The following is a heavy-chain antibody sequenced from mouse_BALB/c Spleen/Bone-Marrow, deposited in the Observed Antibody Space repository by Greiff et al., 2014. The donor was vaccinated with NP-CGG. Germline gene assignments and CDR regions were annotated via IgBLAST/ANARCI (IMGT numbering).Heavy chain of an antibody. J-gene: IGHJ3*01. CDR3: AREGYDYDWFAY. CDR1: GYAFSSYW. D-gene: IGHD2-4*01. CDR2: IYPGDGDT. V-gene: IGHV1-80*01. Sequence: VQLQQSGAELVRPGSSVKISCKASGYAFSSYWMNWVKQRPGQGLEWIGQIYPGDGDTNYNGKFTGKATLTADKSSSTAYMQLSSLTSDDSAVYFCAREGYDYDWFAYWGQGTLVTVSA.